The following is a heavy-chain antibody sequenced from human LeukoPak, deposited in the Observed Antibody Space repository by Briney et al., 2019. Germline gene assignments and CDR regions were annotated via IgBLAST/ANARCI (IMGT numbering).Heavy chain of an antibody. Sequence: GGSLRLSCAGYGFTFSSYDMSWVRQAPGKGLEWVSVVRGSGSDTNYADFVKGRFTISRDNSKNTPYLQMNSLRAEDTAIYYCAKVWGSAGYVFDIWGQGTMVTVSS. D-gene: IGHD7-27*01. CDR1: GFTFSSYD. CDR3: AKVWGSAGYVFDI. J-gene: IGHJ3*02. CDR2: VRGSGSDT. V-gene: IGHV3-23*01.